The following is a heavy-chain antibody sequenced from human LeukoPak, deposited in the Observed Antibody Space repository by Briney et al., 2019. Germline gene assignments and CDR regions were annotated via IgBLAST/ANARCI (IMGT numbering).Heavy chain of an antibody. CDR3: ALLPRRLDLDY. V-gene: IGHV3-48*03. CDR1: GFTFSSYE. Sequence: PGGSLRLSCGASGFTFSSYEMTWVRQAPGKGLEWVSYIVGSGETIYYADSVKGRFTISRDNSKNSLYLQMNSLRTEDTALYYCALLPRRLDLDYWGQGTLVTVSS. D-gene: IGHD6-19*01. CDR2: IVGSGETI. J-gene: IGHJ4*02.